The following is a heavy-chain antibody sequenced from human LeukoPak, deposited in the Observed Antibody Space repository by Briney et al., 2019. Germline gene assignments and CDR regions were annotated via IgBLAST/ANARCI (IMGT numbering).Heavy chain of an antibody. Sequence: ASVKVSCKASGYTFTSYAISWVRQAPGQGLEWMGWISAYNGNTNYAQKFQGGVTMTTGTSTSTAYMELRSLTSDDTAVYYCARERYASSSSDYWGQGTLVTVSS. V-gene: IGHV1-18*01. D-gene: IGHD6-6*01. J-gene: IGHJ4*02. CDR1: GYTFTSYA. CDR3: ARERYASSSSDY. CDR2: ISAYNGNT.